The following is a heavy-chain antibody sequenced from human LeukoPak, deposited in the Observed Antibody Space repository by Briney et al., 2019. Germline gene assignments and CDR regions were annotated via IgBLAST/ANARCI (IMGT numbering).Heavy chain of an antibody. V-gene: IGHV4-39*01. CDR2: IYYSGST. D-gene: IGHD3-3*01. J-gene: IGHJ4*02. Sequence: SETLSLTCTVSGGSISSSSYYWGWIRQPPGKGLEWIGSIYYSGSTYYNPSPKSRVTISVDTSKNQFSLKLSSVTAADTAVYYCARQEMNDFWSGSRHFDYWGQGTLVTVSS. CDR3: ARQEMNDFWSGSRHFDY. CDR1: GGSISSSSYY.